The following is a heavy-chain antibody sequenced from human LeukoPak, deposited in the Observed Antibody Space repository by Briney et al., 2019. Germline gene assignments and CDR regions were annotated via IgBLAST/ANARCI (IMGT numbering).Heavy chain of an antibody. CDR3: VRYTRRYPFDY. V-gene: IGHV3-7*04. CDR2: IKEDGGEI. J-gene: IGHJ4*02. Sequence: GGSLRLSCAASGFTFSNYWMSGVRQAPGKGLEGVANIKEDGGEIYYVGSVRGRFTISRDNAKNSLSLQMNSLRAEGTAVYYCVRYTRRYPFDYWGQGTLVTVSS. CDR1: GFTFSNYW. D-gene: IGHD2-2*02.